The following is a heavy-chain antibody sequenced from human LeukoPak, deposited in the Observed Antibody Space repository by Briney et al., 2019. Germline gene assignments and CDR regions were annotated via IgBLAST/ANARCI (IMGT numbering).Heavy chain of an antibody. CDR3: AVNPNFYGSGSPDY. J-gene: IGHJ4*02. D-gene: IGHD3-10*01. V-gene: IGHV3-21*01. CDR1: GFTFSTYS. Sequence: GGSLRLSCAASGFTFSTYSMNWVRQAPGKGLEWVSSISSSRDYIFYADSLKGRFTISRDNAKNSLYLQMNSLRAEDTAVYYCAVNPNFYGSGSPDYWGQGTLVTVSS. CDR2: ISSSRDYI.